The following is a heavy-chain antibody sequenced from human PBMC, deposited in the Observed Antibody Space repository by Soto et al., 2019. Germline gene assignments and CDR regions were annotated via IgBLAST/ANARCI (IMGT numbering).Heavy chain of an antibody. V-gene: IGHV3-30*18. Sequence: PGGSLRLSCAASGFTFSSYGMHWVRQAPGKGLEWVAVISYDGSNKYYADSVKGRFTISRDNSKNTLYLQMNSLRAEDTAVYYCAKAWAETPSYYYDSSGPFDYWGQGTLVTVSS. CDR3: AKAWAETPSYYYDSSGPFDY. CDR2: ISYDGSNK. J-gene: IGHJ4*02. D-gene: IGHD3-22*01. CDR1: GFTFSSYG.